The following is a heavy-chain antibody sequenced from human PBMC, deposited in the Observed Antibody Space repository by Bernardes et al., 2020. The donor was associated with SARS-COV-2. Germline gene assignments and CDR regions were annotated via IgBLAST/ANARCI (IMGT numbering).Heavy chain of an antibody. CDR2: IYSGGST. D-gene: IGHD3-3*01. Sequence: GGSLRLSCAASGFTVSSNYMSWVRQAPGKGLEWVSVIYSGGSTYYADSVKGRFTISRDNSKNTLYLQMNSLRAEDTAVYYCARDLTIFGVVIGFDPWGQGTLVTVSS. J-gene: IGHJ5*02. V-gene: IGHV3-53*01. CDR1: GFTVSSNY. CDR3: ARDLTIFGVVIGFDP.